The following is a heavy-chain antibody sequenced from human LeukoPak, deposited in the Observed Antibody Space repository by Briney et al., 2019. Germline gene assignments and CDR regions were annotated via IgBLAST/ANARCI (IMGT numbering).Heavy chain of an antibody. CDR2: IYYSGST. V-gene: IGHV4-39*07. D-gene: IGHD3-10*01. CDR3: ARDMRRVVRGVTNWFDP. J-gene: IGHJ5*02. CDR1: GGSISSSSYY. Sequence: SETLSLTCTVSGGSISSSSYYWGWIRQPPGKGLEWIGSIYYSGSTYYNPSLKSRVTISVDTSKNQFSLKLSSVTAADTAVYYCARDMRRVVRGVTNWFDPWGQGTLVTVSS.